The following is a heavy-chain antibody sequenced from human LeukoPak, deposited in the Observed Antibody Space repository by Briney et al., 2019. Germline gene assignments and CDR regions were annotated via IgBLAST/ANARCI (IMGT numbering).Heavy chain of an antibody. CDR1: GYTFTSYG. CDR3: ARVGGSYLLGSPYYFDY. CDR2: ISAYNGNT. D-gene: IGHD1-26*01. Sequence: GASVKVSCKASGYTFTSYGISWVRQSPGQGLEWMGWISAYNGNTNYAQKLQGRVTMTTDTSTSTAYMELRSLRSDDTAVYYCARVGGSYLLGSPYYFDYWGQGTLVTVSS. V-gene: IGHV1-18*01. J-gene: IGHJ4*02.